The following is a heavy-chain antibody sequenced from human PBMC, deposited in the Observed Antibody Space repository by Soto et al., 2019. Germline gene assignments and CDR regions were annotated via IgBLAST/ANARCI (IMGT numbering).Heavy chain of an antibody. CDR1: GGSISSGDYY. J-gene: IGHJ4*02. Sequence: RSLTCTVSGGSISSGDYYWSWIRQPPGKGLEWIGYIYYSGSTYYNPSLKSRVTISVDTSKNQFSLKLSSVTAADTAVYYCATNRGYDFWSGSGGFDYWGQGTLVTVSS. D-gene: IGHD3-3*01. CDR2: IYYSGST. V-gene: IGHV4-30-4*01. CDR3: ATNRGYDFWSGSGGFDY.